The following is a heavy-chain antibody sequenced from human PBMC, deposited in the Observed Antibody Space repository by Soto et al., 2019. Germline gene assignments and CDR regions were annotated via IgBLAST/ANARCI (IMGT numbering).Heavy chain of an antibody. CDR2: ISSSGSTI. V-gene: IGHV3-48*03. CDR3: VRSPQPMIVVVITSRYGMDV. Sequence: QTGGSLRLSCAASGFTFSSYEMNWVRQAPGKELEWVSYISSSGSTIYYADSVKGRFTISRDNAKNSLYLQMNSLRAEDTALYYCVRSPQPMIVVVITSRYGMDVWGQGTTVTVSS. J-gene: IGHJ6*02. D-gene: IGHD3-22*01. CDR1: GFTFSSYE.